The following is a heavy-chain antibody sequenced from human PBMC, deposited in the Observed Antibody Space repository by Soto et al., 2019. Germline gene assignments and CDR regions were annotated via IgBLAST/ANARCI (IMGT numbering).Heavy chain of an antibody. V-gene: IGHV1-2*02. CDR3: ARSNDFLTGNPFDY. D-gene: IGHD3-9*01. CDR1: GYTLIDYY. J-gene: IGHJ4*02. CDR2: INPNTGAT. Sequence: ASVKVPCRASGYTLIDYYIHCGRQAPGQGLEWVGWINPNTGATKFAQKFEGRVTMTRDRAINTAYMHLSRLTSDDTALYYCARSNDFLTGNPFDYWGPGTLVTVSS.